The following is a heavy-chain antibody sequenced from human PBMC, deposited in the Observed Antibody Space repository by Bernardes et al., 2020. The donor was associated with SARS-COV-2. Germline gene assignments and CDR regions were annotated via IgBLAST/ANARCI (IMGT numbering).Heavy chain of an antibody. V-gene: IGHV4-59*08. CDR2: IYYSGST. CDR3: ASTSRYRDFWSGYLGWFDP. D-gene: IGHD3-3*01. Sequence: SETLSLTCTVSGGSISSYYWSWIRQPPGKGLEWIGYIYYSGSTNYNPSLKSRVTISVDTSKNQFSLKLRSVTAADTAVYYCASTSRYRDFWSGYLGWFDPWGQGTLVTVSS. J-gene: IGHJ5*02. CDR1: GGSISSYY.